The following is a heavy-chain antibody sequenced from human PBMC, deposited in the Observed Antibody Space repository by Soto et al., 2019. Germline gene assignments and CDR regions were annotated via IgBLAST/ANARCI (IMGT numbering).Heavy chain of an antibody. D-gene: IGHD4-17*01. V-gene: IGHV1-18*04. CDR1: GYTFTSYG. J-gene: IGHJ6*02. CDR2: ISAYNGNT. Sequence: ASVKVSCKASGYTFTSYGISWVRQAPGQGLEWMGWISAYNGNTNYAQKLQGRVTMTTDTSTSTAYMELRSLRSDDTAVYYCARDYGDYPALLYYYYGMDVWGQGTTVTVS. CDR3: ARDYGDYPALLYYYYGMDV.